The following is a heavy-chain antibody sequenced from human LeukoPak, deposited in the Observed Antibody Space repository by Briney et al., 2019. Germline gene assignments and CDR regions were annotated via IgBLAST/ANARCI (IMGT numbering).Heavy chain of an antibody. CDR3: ARGTTVGIYYYYGMDV. Sequence: SETLSLTCTVSGGSISSGGYYWSWIRQHAGKGLEWIGYIYYSGSTYYNPSLKSRVTISVDTSKNQFSLKLSSVTAADTAVYYCARGTTVGIYYYYGMDVWGQGTTVTVSS. V-gene: IGHV4-31*03. CDR1: GGSISSGGYY. CDR2: IYYSGST. D-gene: IGHD4-11*01. J-gene: IGHJ6*02.